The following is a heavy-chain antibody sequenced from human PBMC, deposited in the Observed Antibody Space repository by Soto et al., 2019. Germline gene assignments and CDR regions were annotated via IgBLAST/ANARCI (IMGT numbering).Heavy chain of an antibody. CDR3: ARIKFGEYYFDY. V-gene: IGHV2-70*01. CDR1: GFSLSISGMC. Sequence: SGPTLGNPTQTLTLTCTFSGFSLSISGMCVSWIRQPPGKALEWLALIDWDDDKYYSASLKTRLTISKDTSKKQVVLTMTNMDPVDTATYYCARIKFGEYYFDYWGQGTLVTVSS. D-gene: IGHD3-10*01. J-gene: IGHJ4*02. CDR2: IDWDDDK.